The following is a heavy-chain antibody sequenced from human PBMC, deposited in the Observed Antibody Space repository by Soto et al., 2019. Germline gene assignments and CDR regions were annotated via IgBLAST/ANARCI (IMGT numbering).Heavy chain of an antibody. V-gene: IGHV3-23*01. CDR2: IHGGGGGT. D-gene: IGHD6-19*01. J-gene: IGHJ5*02. CDR3: AKDAVARNGGWDWFDP. CDR1: GFTFRNYA. Sequence: EVQLLESGGGLVQPGGSLRLSCAASGFTFRNYAMSWVRQAPGKGLEWVSSIHGGGGGTYYADAVKGRLTVSRDDSKETLYLQMSGLRVDDTAVYYCAKDAVARNGGWDWFDPWGQGTLVTVAS.